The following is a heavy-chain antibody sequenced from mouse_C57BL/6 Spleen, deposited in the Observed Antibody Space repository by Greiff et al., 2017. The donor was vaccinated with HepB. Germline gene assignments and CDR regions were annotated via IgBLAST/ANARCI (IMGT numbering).Heavy chain of an antibody. CDR3: ARYYYYGPGAMDY. J-gene: IGHJ4*01. Sequence: EVMLVESGPELVKPGASVKISCKASGYSFTGYYMNWVKQSPEKSLEWIGEINPSTGGTTYNQKFKAKATLTVDKSSSTAYMQLKSLTSEDSAVYYCARYYYYGPGAMDYWGQGTSVTVSS. CDR2: INPSTGGT. CDR1: GYSFTGYY. D-gene: IGHD1-1*01. V-gene: IGHV1-42*01.